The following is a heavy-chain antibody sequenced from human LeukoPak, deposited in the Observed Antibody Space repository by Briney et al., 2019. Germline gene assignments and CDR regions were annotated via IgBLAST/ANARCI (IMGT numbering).Heavy chain of an antibody. Sequence: ASVKVSCKASGYTFTGYYMHWVRQAPGQGLEWMGWINPNSGGTNYAQKFQGWVTMTRDTSISTAYMELSRLRSDDTAVYYCAREYYDILTGTGAFDIWGQGTMVTVSS. D-gene: IGHD3-9*01. CDR3: AREYYDILTGTGAFDI. CDR1: GYTFTGYY. V-gene: IGHV1-2*04. J-gene: IGHJ3*02. CDR2: INPNSGGT.